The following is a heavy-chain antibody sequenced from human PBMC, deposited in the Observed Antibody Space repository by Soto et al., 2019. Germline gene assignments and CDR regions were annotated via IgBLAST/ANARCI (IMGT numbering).Heavy chain of an antibody. CDR1: GYTFTSYG. D-gene: IGHD3-10*01. J-gene: IGHJ4*02. CDR2: ISAYNGNT. Sequence: QVLLVQSGAEVKKPGASVKVSCKASGYTFTSYGISWVRQAPGQGLEWMGWISAYNGNTNYAQKLQGRVTMTTDTXTXXAYMELRRRRSDDTAVYYCAGGYGSGSYYPYYLDHWGQGTLVTVSS. V-gene: IGHV1-18*01. CDR3: AGGYGSGSYYPYYLDH.